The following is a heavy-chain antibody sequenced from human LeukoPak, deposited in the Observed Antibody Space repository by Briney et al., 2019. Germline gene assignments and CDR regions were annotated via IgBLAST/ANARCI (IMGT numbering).Heavy chain of an antibody. J-gene: IGHJ4*02. V-gene: IGHV4-31*03. CDR2: IYYSGST. Sequence: SETLSLTCTVSGGSISSGGYYWRWIRQHPGKGLEWIGYIYYSGSTYYNPSLKSRVTISVDTSKNQFSLKLSSVTAADTAVYYCARVSGYDGGHFDYWGQGTLVTVSS. CDR3: ARVSGYDGGHFDY. D-gene: IGHD5-12*01. CDR1: GGSISSGGYY.